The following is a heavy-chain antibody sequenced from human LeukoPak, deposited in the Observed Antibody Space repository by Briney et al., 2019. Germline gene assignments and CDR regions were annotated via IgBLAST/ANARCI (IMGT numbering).Heavy chain of an antibody. CDR3: ARDLVVVVAATSGFDY. Sequence: GGSLRLSCAASGFTFSDYYMSWIRQAPGKGLEWVSYISSSGSTIYYADSVKGRFTISRDNAKNSLYLQTNSLRAEDTAVYYCARDLVVVVAATSGFDYWGQGTLVTVSS. V-gene: IGHV3-11*01. J-gene: IGHJ4*02. CDR2: ISSSGSTI. D-gene: IGHD2-15*01. CDR1: GFTFSDYY.